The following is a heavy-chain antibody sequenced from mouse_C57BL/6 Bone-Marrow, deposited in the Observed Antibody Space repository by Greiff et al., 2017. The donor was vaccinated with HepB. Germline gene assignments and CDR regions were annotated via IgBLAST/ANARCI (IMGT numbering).Heavy chain of an antibody. V-gene: IGHV1-64*01. Sequence: QVQLQQPGAELVKPGASVKLSCKASGYTFTSYWMHWVKQRPGQGLEWIGMIHPNSGSTNYNEKFKSKATLTVDKSSSTAYMQLSSLTSEDSAVYYCARTYYDYGGGFAYWGQGTLVTVSA. CDR3: ARTYYDYGGGFAY. J-gene: IGHJ3*01. CDR1: GYTFTSYW. D-gene: IGHD2-4*01. CDR2: IHPNSGST.